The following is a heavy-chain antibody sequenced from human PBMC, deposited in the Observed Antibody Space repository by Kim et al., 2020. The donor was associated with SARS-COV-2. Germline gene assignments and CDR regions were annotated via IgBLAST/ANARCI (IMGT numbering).Heavy chain of an antibody. Sequence: GGSLRLSCAASGFTLSSHWMSWVRQAPGKGLEGVANIKQDGSENYVQSVKGRFTISRDNAKNSVYLQMNSLRDKDTAVYYCARGPAYGDRPDYFDYWGQGTLVTVSS. V-gene: IGHV3-7*01. J-gene: IGHJ4*02. CDR1: GFTLSSHW. CDR2: IKQDGSE. CDR3: ARGPAYGDRPDYFDY. D-gene: IGHD4-17*01.